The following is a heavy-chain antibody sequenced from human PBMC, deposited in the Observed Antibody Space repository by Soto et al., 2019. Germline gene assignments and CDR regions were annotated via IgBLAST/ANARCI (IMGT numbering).Heavy chain of an antibody. V-gene: IGHV4-59*01. CDR1: GGSISSYY. CDR3: ARVYSGYDYYFDY. D-gene: IGHD5-12*01. CDR2: IYYSGST. Sequence: SETLSLTWTVSGGSISSYYWSWIRQPPGKGLEWIGYIYYSGSTNYNPSLKSRVTISVDTSKNQFSLKLSSVTAADTAVYYCARVYSGYDYYFDYWGQGTLVTVSS. J-gene: IGHJ4*02.